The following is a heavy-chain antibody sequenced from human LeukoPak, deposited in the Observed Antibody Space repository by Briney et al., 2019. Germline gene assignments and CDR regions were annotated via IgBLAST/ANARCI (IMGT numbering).Heavy chain of an antibody. D-gene: IGHD1-26*01. Sequence: GGSLRLSCAASGFTFNSYAMNWVRQAPGKGLEWVSGISGSGFRTYYAGSARGRFTISRDNSKNTLYLQMNSLRAEDTAVYYCASRSNRVSAFDIWGQGTMVTVSS. CDR2: ISGSGFRT. CDR3: ASRSNRVSAFDI. J-gene: IGHJ3*02. CDR1: GFTFNSYA. V-gene: IGHV3-23*01.